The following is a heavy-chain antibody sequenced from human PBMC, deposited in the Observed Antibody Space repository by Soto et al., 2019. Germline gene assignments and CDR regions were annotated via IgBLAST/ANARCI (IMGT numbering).Heavy chain of an antibody. CDR1: GFTFSSYA. CDR2: ISGSGGTT. Sequence: EVQLLESGGGLVQPGGSLRLSCAASGFTFSSYAMTWVRQAPGKGLEWVSGISGSGGTTYYADSVKGRFTISRDNSKNTLYLQMNSLRAEATAVYYCAKGPDYASSGYHTALGYWGQGTLVTVSS. CDR3: AKGPDYASSGYHTALGY. J-gene: IGHJ4*02. V-gene: IGHV3-23*01. D-gene: IGHD3-22*01.